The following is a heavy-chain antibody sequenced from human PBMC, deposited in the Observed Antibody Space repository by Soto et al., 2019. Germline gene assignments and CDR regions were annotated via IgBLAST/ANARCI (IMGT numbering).Heavy chain of an antibody. CDR1: GGSISSYY. J-gene: IGHJ4*02. CDR2: FFYSGST. CDR3: SGGGYPPLDF. Sequence: SETLSLTCTVSGGSISSYYWSWIRQPPGKGLEWIGYFFYSGSTNYNPSLKSRVTISVDTSKNQFSLKLNSVTAADTAVYYCSGGGYPPLDFWARRSLVTVSA. V-gene: IGHV4-59*01. D-gene: IGHD6-25*01.